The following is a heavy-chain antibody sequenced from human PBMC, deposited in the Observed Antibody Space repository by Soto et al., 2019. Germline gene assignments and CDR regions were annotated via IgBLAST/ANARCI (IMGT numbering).Heavy chain of an antibody. V-gene: IGHV1-2*02. Sequence: ASVKVSCKASGYTFTGYYVHWVREAPGQGLEWMGWINPETGGTSYAQKFQGRVTLSRDTSINTAYLELSRLRFDDAAVYFCARERYQVISDGMDVWGQGTTVTV. J-gene: IGHJ6*02. CDR1: GYTFTGYY. CDR2: INPETGGT. D-gene: IGHD2-2*01. CDR3: ARERYQVISDGMDV.